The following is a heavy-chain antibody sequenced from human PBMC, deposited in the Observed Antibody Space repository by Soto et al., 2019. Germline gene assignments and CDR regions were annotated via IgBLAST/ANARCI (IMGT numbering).Heavy chain of an antibody. J-gene: IGHJ6*03. CDR1: GFTFSNAW. D-gene: IGHD2-15*01. CDR3: TTGAVAATNYYYYYMDV. Sequence: GGSLRLSCAASGFTFSNAWMSWVRQAPGKGLEWVGRIKSKTDGGTTDYAAPVKGRFTISRDDSKNTLYLQMNSLKTEDTAVYYCTTGAVAATNYYYYYMDVWGKGTTVTVSS. CDR2: IKSKTDGGTT. V-gene: IGHV3-15*01.